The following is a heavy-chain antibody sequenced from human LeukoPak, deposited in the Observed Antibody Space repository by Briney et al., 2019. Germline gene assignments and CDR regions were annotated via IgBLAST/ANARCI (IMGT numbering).Heavy chain of an antibody. CDR2: IYSGGST. J-gene: IGHJ3*02. D-gene: IGHD3-10*01. Sequence: GGSLRLSCAASGFTVSSNYMSWVRQAPGKGLEWVSVIYSGGSTYYADSVKGRFTISRDNSKNTLYLQMNSLRAEDTAVYYCARYGSGSGDAFDIWGQGTMVTVSS. V-gene: IGHV3-66*01. CDR1: GFTVSSNY. CDR3: ARYGSGSGDAFDI.